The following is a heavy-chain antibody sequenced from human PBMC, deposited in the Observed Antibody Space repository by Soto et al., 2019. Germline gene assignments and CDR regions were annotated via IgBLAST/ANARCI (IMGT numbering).Heavy chain of an antibody. CDR3: AACSSTSCYMDYYHYHMDV. V-gene: IGHV1-18*01. CDR1: GYPFTSYT. J-gene: IGHJ6*01. CDR2: ISRYNGNT. D-gene: IGHD2-2*02. Sequence: GSVKVSFKSSGYPFTSYTVSWVRQGPGQGLEWMGSISRYNGNTIYAQKFQGRITMTTETSTSTASMELRSLTSDDTAIYYCAACSSTSCYMDYYHYHMDVWGQGTTVTVSS.